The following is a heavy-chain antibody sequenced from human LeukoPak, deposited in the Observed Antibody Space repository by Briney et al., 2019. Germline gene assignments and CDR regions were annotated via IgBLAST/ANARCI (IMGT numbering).Heavy chain of an antibody. CDR1: GFIFSNYA. Sequence: GASLRLSCAASGFIFSNYAMYWVRQAPGKGLEWVSAISGRSDNTYYADSVKGRLTLSRDSSKNTLYLQMNSLRAEDTAVYYCAKWGDYDVLTGYYVSDFWGQGTLVTVSS. J-gene: IGHJ4*02. D-gene: IGHD3-9*01. V-gene: IGHV3-23*01. CDR3: AKWGDYDVLTGYYVSDF. CDR2: ISGRSDNT.